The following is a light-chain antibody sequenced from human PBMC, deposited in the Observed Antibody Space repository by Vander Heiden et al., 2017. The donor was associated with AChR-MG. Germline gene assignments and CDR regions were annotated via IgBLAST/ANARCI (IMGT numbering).Light chain of an antibody. CDR3: QAWDSSTFVV. CDR2: QDN. Sequence: SSDLTQPPSVSVSPGQTASITCSGDKLGENYASWYQQRPGQSPVLVIYQDNKRPSGIPGRFSGSNSGNRATLTISGTQALDEADYYCQAWDSSTFVVFGGGTKLTVL. V-gene: IGLV3-1*01. CDR1: KLGENY. J-gene: IGLJ2*01.